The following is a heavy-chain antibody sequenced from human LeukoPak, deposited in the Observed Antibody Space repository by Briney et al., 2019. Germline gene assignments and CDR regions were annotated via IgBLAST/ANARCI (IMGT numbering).Heavy chain of an antibody. D-gene: IGHD3-10*01. J-gene: IGHJ4*02. Sequence: GGSLRLSCAASRFTFSNYAMSWVRQAPGKGLEWVSAISGAGDTTFYADSVKGRFTISRDNSKNTLYLQINSLRDEDTALYYCASVYRGVSLWFGGPFDSWGQGTLVTVSS. CDR1: RFTFSNYA. CDR3: ASVYRGVSLWFGGPFDS. CDR2: ISGAGDTT. V-gene: IGHV3-23*01.